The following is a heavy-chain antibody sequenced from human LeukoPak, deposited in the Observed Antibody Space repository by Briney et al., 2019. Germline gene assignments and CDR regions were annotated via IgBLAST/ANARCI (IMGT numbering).Heavy chain of an antibody. V-gene: IGHV3-21*01. CDR3: AREGYGDYYFDY. J-gene: IGHJ4*02. D-gene: IGHD4-17*01. CDR2: ISSTRRSI. Sequence: GGSLRLSCAASGLTFSSYSMSWVRQAPGKGLEWVSSISSTRRSISYADSLKGQVTISRDNANNSLYLQMNNLRVEDTAVYYCAREGYGDYYFDYWGQGTLVTVSS. CDR1: GLTFSSYS.